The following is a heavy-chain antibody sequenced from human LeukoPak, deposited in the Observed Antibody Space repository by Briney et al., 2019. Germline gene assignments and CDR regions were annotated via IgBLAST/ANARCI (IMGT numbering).Heavy chain of an antibody. D-gene: IGHD1-7*01. CDR1: GGSFSGYY. V-gene: IGHV4-34*01. CDR2: INHSGST. Sequence: SETLSLTCAVYGGSFSGYYWSWIRQPPGKGLEWIGEINHSGSTNYNPSLKSRVTISVDTSKNQFSLKLSSVTAADTAVYYCARDNWNYGDAFDIWGQGTMVTVSS. J-gene: IGHJ3*02. CDR3: ARDNWNYGDAFDI.